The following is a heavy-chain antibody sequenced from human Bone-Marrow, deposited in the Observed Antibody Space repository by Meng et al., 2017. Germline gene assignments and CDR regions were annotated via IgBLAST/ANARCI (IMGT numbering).Heavy chain of an antibody. CDR2: IWYDGSNK. D-gene: IGHD4-17*01. J-gene: IGHJ4*02. CDR1: GFTFSSYG. V-gene: IGHV3-33*01. CDR3: AREDYGDYASFDY. Sequence: GGSLRLYCAASGFTFSSYGMHWVRQAPGKGLEWVAVIWYDGSNKYYADSVKGRFTISRDNSKNTLYLQMNSLRAEDTAVYYCAREDYGDYASFDYWGQGTLVTVSS.